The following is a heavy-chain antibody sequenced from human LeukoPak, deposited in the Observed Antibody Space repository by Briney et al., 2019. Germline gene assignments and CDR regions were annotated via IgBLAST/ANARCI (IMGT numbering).Heavy chain of an antibody. CDR2: IIPIFGTA. CDR3: ARLGMTTVTRSYYYYMDV. CDR1: GYTFTSYG. V-gene: IGHV1-69*05. D-gene: IGHD4-11*01. J-gene: IGHJ6*03. Sequence: SVKVSCKASGYTFTSYGISWVRQAPGQGLEWMGGIIPIFGTANYAQKFQGRVTITTDESTSTAYMELSSLRSEDTAVYYCARLGMTTVTRSYYYYMDVWGKGTTVTVSS.